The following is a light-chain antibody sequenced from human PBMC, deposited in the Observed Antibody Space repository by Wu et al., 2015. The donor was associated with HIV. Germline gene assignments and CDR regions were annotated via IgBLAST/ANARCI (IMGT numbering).Light chain of an antibody. J-gene: IGKJ1*01. Sequence: ETVMTQSPATVSVSPGERATLSCRASQSVSSSYLAWYQQKPGQAPRLLIYGASSRATGIPDRFSGSGSGTDFTLTISRLEPEDFAVYYCHQYGSSLRTFGQGTKVGNQT. CDR3: HQYGSSLRT. V-gene: IGKV3-20*01. CDR1: QSVSSSY. CDR2: GAS.